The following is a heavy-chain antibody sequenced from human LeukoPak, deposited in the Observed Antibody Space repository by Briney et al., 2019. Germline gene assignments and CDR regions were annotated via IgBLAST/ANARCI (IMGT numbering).Heavy chain of an antibody. Sequence: GASVKVSCKASGYTFTSYDINWVRQATGQGLEWMGWMNPNSGNTGYAQKFQGRVTITRNTSISTAYMELSSPRSEDTAVYYCARGDRITIFGVVPDTLAYYYYYYMDVWGKGTTVTVSS. J-gene: IGHJ6*03. CDR3: ARGDRITIFGVVPDTLAYYYYYYMDV. D-gene: IGHD3-3*01. V-gene: IGHV1-8*03. CDR1: GYTFTSYD. CDR2: MNPNSGNT.